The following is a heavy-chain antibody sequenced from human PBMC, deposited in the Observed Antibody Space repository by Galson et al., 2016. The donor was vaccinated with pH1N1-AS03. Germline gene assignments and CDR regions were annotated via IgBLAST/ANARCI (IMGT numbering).Heavy chain of an antibody. J-gene: IGHJ4*02. D-gene: IGHD3-16*02. CDR2: ISSTGSNT. Sequence: SLRLSCAVSGFTFSTYAMTWVRQAPGRGLEWVSSISSTGSNTFYADSVMGRFTISRDNSKSTVYLQLNSLRAEDTAVYYCAKTTFGGVIVSGKMSLDYWGQGTLVTVSS. CDR3: AKTTFGGVIVSGKMSLDY. V-gene: IGHV3-23*01. CDR1: GFTFSTYA.